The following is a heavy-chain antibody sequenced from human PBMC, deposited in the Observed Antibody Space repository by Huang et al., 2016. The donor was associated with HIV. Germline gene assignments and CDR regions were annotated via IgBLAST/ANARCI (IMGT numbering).Heavy chain of an antibody. J-gene: IGHJ6*02. CDR2: IYYSGNT. Sequence: LQLQESGPGLVKSSETLSLICTVSGGSISSSSYYWGWIRQPPGKGPEWIGSIYYSGNTYYNPPLKSRGTRSVDTSKNQFSLKVNSVTAADTAVYYCARHGRVAGHYYNNMDVWGRGTTVTVSS. CDR3: ARHGRVAGHYYNNMDV. CDR1: GGSISSSSYY. D-gene: IGHD6-19*01. V-gene: IGHV4-39*01.